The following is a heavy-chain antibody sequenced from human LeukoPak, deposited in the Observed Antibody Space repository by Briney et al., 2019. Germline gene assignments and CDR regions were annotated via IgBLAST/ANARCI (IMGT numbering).Heavy chain of an antibody. D-gene: IGHD3-9*01. J-gene: IGHJ1*01. CDR3: ASSNYDILTGYQEYFQH. Sequence: SETLSLTCTVSGGSISSYYWSWIRQPAGKGLEWIGRIYTSGSTNYNPFLKSRVTMSVDTSKNQFSLKLSSVTAADTAVYYCASSNYDILTGYQEYFQHWGQGTLVTVSS. CDR2: IYTSGST. CDR1: GGSISSYY. V-gene: IGHV4-4*07.